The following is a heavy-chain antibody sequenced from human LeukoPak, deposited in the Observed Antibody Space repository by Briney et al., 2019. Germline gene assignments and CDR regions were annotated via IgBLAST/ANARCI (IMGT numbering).Heavy chain of an antibody. D-gene: IGHD3-22*01. Sequence: SETLSLTCSVSGGSISSGDYYWSWIRQPPGTGLEWIGYIYYSGSTYYNPSLKSRVTISVDTSKNQFSLKLSSVTAADTAVYYCARALNTYYYDSSGYYYLYYFDYWGQGTLVTVSS. V-gene: IGHV4-30-4*01. CDR3: ARALNTYYYDSSGYYYLYYFDY. J-gene: IGHJ4*02. CDR2: IYYSGST. CDR1: GGSISSGDYY.